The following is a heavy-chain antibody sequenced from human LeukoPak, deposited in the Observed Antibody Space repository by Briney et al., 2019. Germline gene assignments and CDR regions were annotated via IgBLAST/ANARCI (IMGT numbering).Heavy chain of an antibody. D-gene: IGHD6-19*01. CDR3: ARSGYSSGWYYFDY. Sequence: PGRSLRLSCAASGFTFSSYGMHWVRQAPGKGLEWVAVIWYDGSNKYYADSVKGRFTISRDNSKNTLYLQVNSLRAEDTAVYYCARSGYSSGWYYFDYWGQGTLVTVSS. CDR2: IWYDGSNK. CDR1: GFTFSSYG. V-gene: IGHV3-33*01. J-gene: IGHJ4*02.